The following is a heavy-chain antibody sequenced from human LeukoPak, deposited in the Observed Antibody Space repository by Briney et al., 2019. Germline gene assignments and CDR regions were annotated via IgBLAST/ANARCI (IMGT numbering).Heavy chain of an antibody. CDR1: GFTFSSYA. D-gene: IGHD3-10*01. CDR3: ARAPPGVHPFDY. J-gene: IGHJ4*02. Sequence: GGSLRLSCAASGFTFSSYAMHWVRQAPGKGLEWGAVISYDGSNKYYADSVKGRITISRDNSKNTLYLQMNSLRAEDTAVYYCARAPPGVHPFDYWGQGGLVTVSS. CDR2: ISYDGSNK. V-gene: IGHV3-30*14.